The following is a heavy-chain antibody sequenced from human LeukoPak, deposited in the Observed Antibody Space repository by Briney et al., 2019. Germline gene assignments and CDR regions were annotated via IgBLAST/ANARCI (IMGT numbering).Heavy chain of an antibody. V-gene: IGHV4-4*07. D-gene: IGHD6-19*01. J-gene: IGHJ4*02. CDR2: IYSSGGT. Sequence: SETLSLTCTFSGVSISSYFWSWIRQPAGKGLEWIGRIYSSGGTNYNPSLKSRVTMSVDTSKNQFSLQLSSVTAADTAVYYCASTSIAVAGTSFDYWGQGTLVTVSS. CDR3: ASTSIAVAGTSFDY. CDR1: GVSISSYF.